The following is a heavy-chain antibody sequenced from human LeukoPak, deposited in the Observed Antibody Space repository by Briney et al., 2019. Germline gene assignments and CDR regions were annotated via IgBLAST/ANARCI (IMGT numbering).Heavy chain of an antibody. CDR2: IRSSGSTM. CDR3: ARVRSGGYFDF. V-gene: IGHV3-48*03. J-gene: IGHJ4*02. CDR1: GFTFSSYE. D-gene: IGHD3-3*01. Sequence: PGGSLRLSCAASGFTFSSYEMNWVRQAPGKGLEWVSYIRSSGSTMYYADSVKGRFTISRDNAKNSLFLQMNSLRAEDTAVYYYARVRSGGYFDFWGQGTLVTVSS.